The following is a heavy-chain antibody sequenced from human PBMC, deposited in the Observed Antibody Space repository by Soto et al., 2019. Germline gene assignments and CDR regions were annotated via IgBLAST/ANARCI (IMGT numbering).Heavy chain of an antibody. CDR3: AHRLLDYDILTGPSFDY. CDR2: IYWNDDK. V-gene: IGHV2-5*01. J-gene: IGHJ4*02. Sequence: GSGPTLVNPTQTLTLTCTFSGFSLSTSGVGVGWIRQPPGKALEWLALIYWNDDKRYSPSLKSRLTITKDTSKNQVVLTMTNMDPVDTATYYCAHRLLDYDILTGPSFDYWGQGTLVTVSS. D-gene: IGHD3-9*01. CDR1: GFSLSTSGVG.